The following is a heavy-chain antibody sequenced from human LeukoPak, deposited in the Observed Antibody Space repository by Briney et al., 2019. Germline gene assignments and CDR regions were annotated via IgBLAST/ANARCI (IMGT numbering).Heavy chain of an antibody. Sequence: GGSLRLSCVASGFTFSSYWMSWVRQDTGKGLEWVANIKEDGSAKYYVDSVKGRFTISRDNAKNSLYLRMNSLRAEDTAIYYCARDFGGDCSHYWGQGTLVTVSS. V-gene: IGHV3-7*01. CDR2: IKEDGSAK. CDR1: GFTFSSYW. J-gene: IGHJ4*02. D-gene: IGHD2-21*02. CDR3: ARDFGGDCSHY.